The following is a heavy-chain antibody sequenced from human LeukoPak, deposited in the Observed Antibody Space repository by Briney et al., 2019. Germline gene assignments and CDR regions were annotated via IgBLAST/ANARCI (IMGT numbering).Heavy chain of an antibody. V-gene: IGHV4-4*07. CDR1: AGSISSYY. J-gene: IGHJ2*01. Sequence: SETLSLTCTVSAGSISSYYWSWVRQPAGKGLEWLGRIYTSGSTNYNPSLKSRVTMSVDTSKNQFSLKLSSVPAADTVVYYCARDPPHTCSVYWYCDLWGRGTLVTVSS. CDR2: IYTSGST. D-gene: IGHD6-25*01. CDR3: ARDPPHTCSVYWYCDL.